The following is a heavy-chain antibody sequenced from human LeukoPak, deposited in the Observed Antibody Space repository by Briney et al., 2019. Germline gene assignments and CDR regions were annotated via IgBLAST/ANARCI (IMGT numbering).Heavy chain of an antibody. J-gene: IGHJ4*02. CDR3: ARGSSSGYYPSDY. D-gene: IGHD3-22*01. Sequence: GGSLRLSCAASGFTVSSNYMSWVRQAPGKGLEWVSVIYGGGSTYYADSVKGRFTISRDNSKNTLYLQMNSLRAEDTAVYYCARGSSSGYYPSDYWGQGTLVTVSS. V-gene: IGHV3-66*01. CDR2: IYGGGST. CDR1: GFTVSSNY.